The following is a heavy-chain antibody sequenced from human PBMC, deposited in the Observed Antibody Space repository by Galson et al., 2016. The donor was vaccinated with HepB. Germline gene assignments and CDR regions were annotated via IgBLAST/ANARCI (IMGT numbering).Heavy chain of an antibody. CDR3: AREVNYHFGSGWLDY. J-gene: IGHJ4*02. Sequence: SVKVSCKASGYNFGNYGVSWVRQAPGQGLEWMGWISAHNGATNYAPKFRDRITLTTDTSTYTAYMELRSLRPDDTAMYFCAREVNYHFGSGWLDYWGQGTLVTVSS. CDR2: ISAHNGAT. V-gene: IGHV1-18*04. D-gene: IGHD3-3*02. CDR1: GYNFGNYG.